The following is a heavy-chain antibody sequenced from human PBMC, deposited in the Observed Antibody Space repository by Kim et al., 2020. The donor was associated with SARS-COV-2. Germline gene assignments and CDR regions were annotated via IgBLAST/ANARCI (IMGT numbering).Heavy chain of an antibody. Sequence: SETLSLTCAVYGGSFSGYYWSWIRQPPGKGLEWIGEINHSGSTNYNPSLKSRVTISVDTSKNQFSLKLSSVTAADTAVYYCARASVITIIVVVTKRYWYFDLWGRSTLVTVSS. D-gene: IGHD3-22*01. J-gene: IGHJ2*01. CDR3: ARASVITIIVVVTKRYWYFDL. V-gene: IGHV4-34*01. CDR2: INHSGST. CDR1: GGSFSGYY.